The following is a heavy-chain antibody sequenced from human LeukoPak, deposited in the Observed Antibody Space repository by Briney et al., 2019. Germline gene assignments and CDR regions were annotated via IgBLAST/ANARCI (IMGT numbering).Heavy chain of an antibody. J-gene: IGHJ4*02. CDR2: ISYDGGNK. V-gene: IGHV3-30*18. Sequence: GGSLRLSCAASGFTFSSYGMHWVRQAPGKGLEWVAVISYDGGNKYYADSVKGRFTISRDNSKNTLYLQMNSLRAEDTAVYYCAKDVEQQLPGLFDYWGQGTLVTVSS. CDR1: GFTFSSYG. CDR3: AKDVEQQLPGLFDY. D-gene: IGHD6-13*01.